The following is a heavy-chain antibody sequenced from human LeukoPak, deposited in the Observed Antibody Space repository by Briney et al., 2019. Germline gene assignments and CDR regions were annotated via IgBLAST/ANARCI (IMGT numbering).Heavy chain of an antibody. D-gene: IGHD5-24*01. V-gene: IGHV3-30*18. CDR2: ISYDGSNK. J-gene: IGHJ4*02. CDR3: AKGEDGYNYDY. Sequence: GRSLRLSCAASGFTFSRYGMHWVRQAPGKGLEWVAVISYDGSNKYYADSVKGRFTISRDNSKNTLYLQMNSLRAEDTAVYYCAKGEDGYNYDYWGQGTLVTVSS. CDR1: GFTFSRYG.